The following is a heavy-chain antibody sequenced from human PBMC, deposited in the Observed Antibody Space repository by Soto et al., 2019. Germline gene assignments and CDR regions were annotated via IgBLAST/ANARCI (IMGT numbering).Heavy chain of an antibody. CDR2: INHSGST. D-gene: IGHD5-18*01. J-gene: IGHJ3*02. CDR1: GWSFSGYY. Sequence: SEALSLSCAVYGWSFSGYYWSWIRQPPGKGLEWIGEINHSGSTNYNPSLKSRVTISVDTSKNQFSLKLSSVTAADTAVYYCASDTARLAFDIWGQGTMVPVSS. CDR3: ASDTARLAFDI. V-gene: IGHV4-34*01.